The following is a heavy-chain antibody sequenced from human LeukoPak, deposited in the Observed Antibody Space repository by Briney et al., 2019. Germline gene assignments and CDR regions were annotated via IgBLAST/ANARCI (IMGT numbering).Heavy chain of an antibody. CDR1: GGSFSGYY. D-gene: IGHD3-10*01. Sequence: SETLSLTCAVYGGSFSGYYWSWIRQPPGKGLEWIGEINHSGSTNYNPSLKSRVTISVGTSKNQFSLKLSSVTAADTAVYYCARGRYYYGSGRRGWFDPWGQGTLVTVSS. CDR2: INHSGST. V-gene: IGHV4-34*01. CDR3: ARGRYYYGSGRRGWFDP. J-gene: IGHJ5*02.